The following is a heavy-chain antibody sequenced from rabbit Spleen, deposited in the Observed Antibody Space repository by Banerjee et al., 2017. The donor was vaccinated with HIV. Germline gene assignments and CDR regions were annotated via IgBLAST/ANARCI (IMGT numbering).Heavy chain of an antibody. CDR2: IYPGSSGTT. D-gene: IGHD3-1*01. CDR3: ARDLASVVGWNFNL. CDR1: GFDLSSTYY. J-gene: IGHJ4*01. V-gene: IGHV1S40*01. Sequence: QSLEESGGDLVKPGTSLTLTCKASGFDLSSTYYMCWVRQAPGKGLEWIGCIYPGSSGTTYYASWAKGRFTCSKASSTTVTLQMTSLTAADTATYFCARDLASVVGWNFNLWGPGTLVTVS.